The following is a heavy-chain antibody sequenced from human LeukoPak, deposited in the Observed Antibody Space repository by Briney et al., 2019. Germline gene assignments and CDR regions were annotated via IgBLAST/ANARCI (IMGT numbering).Heavy chain of an antibody. D-gene: IGHD6-6*01. J-gene: IGHJ5*02. CDR2: IYTSGST. Sequence: SQTLSLTCTVSGGSISSGSYYWRWIRQPAGKGLEWIGRIYTSGSTNYNPSLKSRVTISVDTSKNQFSLKLSSVTAADTAVYYCARIIAARYNWFDPWGQGTLVTVSS. CDR3: ARIIAARYNWFDP. CDR1: GGSISSGSYY. V-gene: IGHV4-61*02.